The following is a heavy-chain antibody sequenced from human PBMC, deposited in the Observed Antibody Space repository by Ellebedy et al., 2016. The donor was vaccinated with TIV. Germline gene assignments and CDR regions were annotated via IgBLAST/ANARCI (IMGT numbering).Heavy chain of an antibody. D-gene: IGHD6-19*01. Sequence: GESLKISCAASGFTFSSYGMHWVRQAPGKGLEWVAVIWYDGSNKYYADSVKGRFTISRDNSKNTLYLQMNSLRAEDTAVYYCARDHEQWLVALDYWGQGTLVTVSS. CDR3: ARDHEQWLVALDY. V-gene: IGHV3-33*01. CDR1: GFTFSSYG. CDR2: IWYDGSNK. J-gene: IGHJ4*02.